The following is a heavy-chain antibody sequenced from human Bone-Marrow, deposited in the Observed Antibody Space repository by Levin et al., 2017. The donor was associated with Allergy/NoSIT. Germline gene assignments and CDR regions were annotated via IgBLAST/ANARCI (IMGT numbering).Heavy chain of an antibody. D-gene: IGHD3-9*01. CDR2: ISSSSSYI. CDR1: GFTFSSYS. V-gene: IGHV3-21*01. Sequence: ESLKISCAASGFTFSSYSMNWVRQAPGKGLEWVSSISSSSSYIYYADSVKGRFTISRDNAKNSLYLQMNSLRAEDTAVYYCARDPPHYDILTGSPIDDAFDIWGQGTMVTVSS. J-gene: IGHJ3*02. CDR3: ARDPPHYDILTGSPIDDAFDI.